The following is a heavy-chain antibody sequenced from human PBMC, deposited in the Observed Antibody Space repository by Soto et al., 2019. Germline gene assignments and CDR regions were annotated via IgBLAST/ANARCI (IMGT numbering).Heavy chain of an antibody. CDR2: IYHSGST. D-gene: IGHD6-13*01. CDR1: GGSVRSGDCY. CDR3: ARGIAAAGYNWFDP. J-gene: IGHJ5*02. Sequence: SETLSLTCTVSGGSVRSGDCYWSWIRQPPGKGLEWIGSIYHSGSTYYNPSLKSRVTISVDTSKNQFSLKLSSVTAADTAVYYCARGIAAAGYNWFDPWGQGTLVTVSS. V-gene: IGHV4-39*07.